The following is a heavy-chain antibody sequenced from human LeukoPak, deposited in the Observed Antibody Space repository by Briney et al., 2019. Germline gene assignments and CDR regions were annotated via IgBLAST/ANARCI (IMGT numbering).Heavy chain of an antibody. CDR3: ARGSYRGSYYGWFDP. CDR2: ISSSSSYI. D-gene: IGHD1-26*01. V-gene: IGHV3-21*01. Sequence: PGGSLRLSCAASGFTFSSYSMNWVRQAPGKGLEWVSSISSSSSYIYYADSVKGRFTISRDNAKNSLYLQMNSLRAEDTAVYYCARGSYRGSYYGWFDPWGQGTLVTVSS. J-gene: IGHJ5*02. CDR1: GFTFSSYS.